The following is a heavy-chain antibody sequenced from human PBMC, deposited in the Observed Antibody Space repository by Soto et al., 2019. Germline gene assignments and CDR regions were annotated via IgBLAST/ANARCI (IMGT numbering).Heavy chain of an antibody. CDR3: ARDHPFGKVITKEDDY. Sequence: QVQLVESGGGVVQPGRSLRLSCAASGFTFSSYGMHWVRQAPGKGLEWVAVIWYDGSNKYYADSVKGRFTISRDNSKNTLYLQLNSLRAEDTAVYYCARDHPFGKVITKEDDYWGQGNLVIVSS. CDR1: GFTFSSYG. J-gene: IGHJ4*02. D-gene: IGHD3-22*01. V-gene: IGHV3-33*01. CDR2: IWYDGSNK.